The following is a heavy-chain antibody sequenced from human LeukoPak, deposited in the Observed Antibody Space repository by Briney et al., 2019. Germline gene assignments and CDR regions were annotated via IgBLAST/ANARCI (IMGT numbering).Heavy chain of an antibody. J-gene: IGHJ5*02. D-gene: IGHD2-2*02. CDR2: TYYSGST. CDR1: GGSISSYY. V-gene: IGHV4-59*08. Sequence: SETLSLTCTVSGGSISSYYWSWIRQPPGKGLEWIGYTYYSGSTNYNPSLKSRVTISVDTSKNQFSLKLSSVTAADTAVYYCARRYQLLYGTNWFDPWGQGTLVTVSS. CDR3: ARRYQLLYGTNWFDP.